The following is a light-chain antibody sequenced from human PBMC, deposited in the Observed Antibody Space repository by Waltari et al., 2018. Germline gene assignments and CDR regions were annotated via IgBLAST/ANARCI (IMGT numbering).Light chain of an antibody. J-gene: IGKJ4*01. Sequence: DIVMTQSPDSLAVSLGERATIHCQASQSVLYSSNNTNYLAWYQQKPGQPPKLLIHWASNRESGVPDRFSGSGSGTDFTLTISSLQAEDVAVYFCQQYFGIPLTFGGGTKVEIK. CDR1: QSVLYSSNNTNY. V-gene: IGKV4-1*01. CDR3: QQYFGIPLT. CDR2: WAS.